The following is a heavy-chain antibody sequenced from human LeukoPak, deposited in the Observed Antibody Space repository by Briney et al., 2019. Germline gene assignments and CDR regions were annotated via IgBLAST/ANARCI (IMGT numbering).Heavy chain of an antibody. CDR3: ASVRAGDDFDY. CDR2: ISPKSGDT. D-gene: IGHD3-16*01. V-gene: IGHV1-2*02. CDR1: GHTFSGYH. Sequence: ASVKVSCKASGHTFSGYHMQWVRQAPGQGLEWMGWISPKSGDTKSGQKFQGRVTLTRDTSISTAYMELSRPTSDDTAVYYCASVRAGDDFDYWGQGTLVTVSS. J-gene: IGHJ4*02.